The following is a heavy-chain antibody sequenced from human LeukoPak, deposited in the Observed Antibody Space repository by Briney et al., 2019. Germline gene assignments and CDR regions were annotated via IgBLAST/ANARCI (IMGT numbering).Heavy chain of an antibody. CDR2: IYPDDSDT. D-gene: IGHD2-15*01. V-gene: IGHV5-51*01. CDR1: GYSFATYW. J-gene: IGHJ3*02. Sequence: GESLKISCKGSGYSFATYWIGWVRQMPGKGLEWMGIIYPDDSDTRYSPSFQGQVTISADKSISTAYLQLNSLKASDTAIYFCARGGGGAFDIWGQGTMITVSS. CDR3: ARGGGGAFDI.